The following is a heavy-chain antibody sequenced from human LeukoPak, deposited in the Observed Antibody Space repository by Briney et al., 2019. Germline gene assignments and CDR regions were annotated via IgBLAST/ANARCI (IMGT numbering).Heavy chain of an antibody. J-gene: IGHJ4*02. Sequence: ASVKVSCNASGYTFTGYYMHWVRKTPGQGLEWMGWINPNTGDTNYGRKFQGRVNMTRDASINTAHMELRSLRSDDTAVYSCARSRRVGNGEYPDYWGQGTLVTVSS. D-gene: IGHD3-10*01. CDR2: INPNTGDT. V-gene: IGHV1-2*02. CDR3: ARSRRVGNGEYPDY. CDR1: GYTFTGYY.